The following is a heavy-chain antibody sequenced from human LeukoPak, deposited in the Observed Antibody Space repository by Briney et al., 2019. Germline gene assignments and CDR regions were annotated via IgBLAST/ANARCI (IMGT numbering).Heavy chain of an antibody. CDR1: GFTFSSYS. D-gene: IGHD3-22*01. J-gene: IGHJ4*02. CDR2: ISSSSSTI. CDR3: ARGDGYYDSSGH. V-gene: IGHV3-48*04. Sequence: GGSLRLSCAASGFTFSSYSMNWVRQAPGKGLEWVSYISSSSSTIYYADSVQGRITISRDNTKNSLYLQMNSLRAEDTAVYYCARGDGYYDSSGHWGQGTLVTVSS.